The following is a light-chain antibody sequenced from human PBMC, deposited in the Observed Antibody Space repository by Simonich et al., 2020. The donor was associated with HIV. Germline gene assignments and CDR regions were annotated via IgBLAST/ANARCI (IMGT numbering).Light chain of an antibody. CDR1: QGVLYSSNYKNY. J-gene: IGKJ1*01. CDR3: QQYYSTPWT. Sequence: DIVMTQSPDSLAVSLGERATINCKSSQGVLYSSNYKNYLAWYQQKPGQPPKLLIYWASTRASGVPDRFSGSGSGTDFTLTISSLQAEDVAVYYCQQYYSTPWTFGQGTKVEIK. V-gene: IGKV4-1*01. CDR2: WAS.